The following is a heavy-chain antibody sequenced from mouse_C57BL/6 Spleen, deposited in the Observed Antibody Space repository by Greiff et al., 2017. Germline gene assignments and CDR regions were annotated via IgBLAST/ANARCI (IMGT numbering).Heavy chain of an antibody. V-gene: IGHV7-3*01. CDR2: IRNKANGYTT. CDR1: GFTFTDYY. CDR3: DRDYAYAMDY. J-gene: IGHJ4*01. D-gene: IGHD2-4*01. Sequence: EVMLVESGGGLVQPGGSLSLSCAASGFTFTDYYMSWVRQPPGKALEWLGFIRNKANGYTTEYSSSVKGRFTISRDNSQSILYLQMNALRAEDSATYYCDRDYAYAMDYWGQGTSVTVSS.